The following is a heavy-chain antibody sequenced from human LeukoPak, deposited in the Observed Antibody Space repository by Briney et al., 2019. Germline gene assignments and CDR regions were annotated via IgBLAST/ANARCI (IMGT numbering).Heavy chain of an antibody. D-gene: IGHD3-10*01. CDR1: GFTFDDYG. V-gene: IGHV3-20*04. CDR2: INWNGGST. Sequence: GGSLRLSCAASGFTFDDYGTSWVRQAPGKGLEWVSGINWNGGSTGYADSVKGRFTISRDNAKNSLYLQMNSLRAEDTALYYCARDRRSGSSNPHAFDIWGQGTMVTVSS. J-gene: IGHJ3*02. CDR3: ARDRRSGSSNPHAFDI.